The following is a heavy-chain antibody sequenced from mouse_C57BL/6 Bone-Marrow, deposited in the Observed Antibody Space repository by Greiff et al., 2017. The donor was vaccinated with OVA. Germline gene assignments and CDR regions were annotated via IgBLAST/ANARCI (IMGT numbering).Heavy chain of an antibody. CDR2: IDPDDGDT. D-gene: IGHD3-1*01. J-gene: IGHJ1*03. V-gene: IGHV14-2*01. Sequence: VQLQQSGAELVKPGASVKLSCTASGFTFKDYYMHWVKQRPEQGLEWIGRIDPDDGDTKYAPKFQGKATITADTSSNTAYLQLSSLTSEDSAVYCCETNGTGWYFDVWGTGTTVTVSS. CDR1: GFTFKDYY. CDR3: ETNGTGWYFDV.